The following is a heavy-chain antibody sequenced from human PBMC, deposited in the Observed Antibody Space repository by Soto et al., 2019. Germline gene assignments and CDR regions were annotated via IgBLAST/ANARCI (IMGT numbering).Heavy chain of an antibody. V-gene: IGHV4-4*02. CDR2: IYYTGRA. J-gene: IGHJ5*02. D-gene: IGHD2-2*01. CDR1: GDINSINSINW. Sequence: QVQLQESGPGLVKPSGTLSLTCDVSGDINSINSINWWSWVRQTPGKGLEWIAEIYYTGRANYNPSLESRVTISVDKSKNQVFLNLTSVTAADTAVYYCARSSGVYAMYWFDAWGRGTVVAVS. CDR3: ARSSGVYAMYWFDA.